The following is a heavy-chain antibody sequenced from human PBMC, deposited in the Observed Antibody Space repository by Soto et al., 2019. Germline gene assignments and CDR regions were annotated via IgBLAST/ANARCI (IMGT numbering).Heavy chain of an antibody. CDR3: LSDPVTPRGSAFDI. CDR1: GLTFRNAG. CDR2: IKSKTDGGTT. V-gene: IGHV3-15*01. Sequence: GGSLRLSCGASGLTFRNAGMSWVRQAPGKGREWVGRIKSKTDGGTTDYAARVKGRFTSSRDDSKNTLYLQMNSLKTEDTAEYYCLSDPVTPRGSAFDIWGQGTM. D-gene: IGHD3-16*01. J-gene: IGHJ3*02.